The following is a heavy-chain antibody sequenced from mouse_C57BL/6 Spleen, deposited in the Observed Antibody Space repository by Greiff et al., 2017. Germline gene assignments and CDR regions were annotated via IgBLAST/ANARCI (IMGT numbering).Heavy chain of an antibody. CDR1: GYTFTSYW. CDR3: ARSDPNYYGSAYAMDY. D-gene: IGHD1-1*01. V-gene: IGHV1-52*01. Sequence: QVQLQQSGAELVRPGSSVKLSCKASGYTFTSYWMHWVKQRPIQGLEWIGNIDPSDSETHYNQKFKDKATLTVDKSSSTAYMQLSSLTSEDSAVYYCARSDPNYYGSAYAMDYWGQGTSVTVAS. J-gene: IGHJ4*01. CDR2: IDPSDSET.